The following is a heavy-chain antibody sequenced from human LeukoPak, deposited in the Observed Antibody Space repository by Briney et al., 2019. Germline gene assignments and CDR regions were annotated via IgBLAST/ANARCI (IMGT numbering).Heavy chain of an antibody. Sequence: SETLSLTCAVSGGSISSGGYSWSWIRQPPGKGLEWIGYIYHSGSTYYNPSLKSRVTISVDRSKNQFSLKLSSVTAADTAVYYCARDILTGYYSYFDYWGQGTLVTVSS. D-gene: IGHD3-9*01. CDR2: IYHSGST. CDR3: ARDILTGYYSYFDY. V-gene: IGHV4-30-2*01. J-gene: IGHJ4*02. CDR1: GGSISSGGYS.